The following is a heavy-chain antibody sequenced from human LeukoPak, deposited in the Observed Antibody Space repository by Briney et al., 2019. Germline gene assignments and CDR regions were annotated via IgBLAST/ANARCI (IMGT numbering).Heavy chain of an antibody. Sequence: GGSLRLSCAASGSTFTGYSMNWVRQAPGKGLGWLSYISGSGSIIYYAGSVKGPFTISRDNAKNSLYLQMNSLRDEDTAVYCCARGDSSGWSYWGQGTLVTVSS. CDR3: ARGDSSGWSY. V-gene: IGHV3-48*02. D-gene: IGHD6-19*01. CDR2: ISGSGSII. J-gene: IGHJ4*02. CDR1: GSTFTGYS.